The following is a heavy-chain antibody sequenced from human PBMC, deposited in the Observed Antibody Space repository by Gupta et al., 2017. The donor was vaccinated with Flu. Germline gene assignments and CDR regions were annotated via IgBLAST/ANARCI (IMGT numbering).Heavy chain of an antibody. CDR3: AWHYSSSWWS. Sequence: SWVRQAPGKGLEWVANIKPDVSERYYVDSVKGRFTISRDNAKNSVYLQMNSLRAEDTAVYYCAWHYSSSWWSWGQGTLVTVSS. CDR2: IKPDVSER. J-gene: IGHJ5*02. D-gene: IGHD6-13*01. V-gene: IGHV3-7*01.